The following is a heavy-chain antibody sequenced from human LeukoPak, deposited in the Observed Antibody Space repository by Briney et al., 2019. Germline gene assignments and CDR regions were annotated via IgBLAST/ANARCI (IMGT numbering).Heavy chain of an antibody. CDR3: AREFGLVGAPGFFDNDPRGFDI. J-gene: IGHJ3*02. Sequence: SQTLSFTCTVSGGSISSGSFYWSWNRQPAGKGLEWIGRIYSSGTTKYNPSLRSRVTISADASKTQFSLKLSSVTAADTAVYYCAREFGLVGAPGFFDNDPRGFDIWGQGTLVTVSS. CDR1: GGSISSGSFY. V-gene: IGHV4-61*02. D-gene: IGHD1-26*01. CDR2: IYSSGTT.